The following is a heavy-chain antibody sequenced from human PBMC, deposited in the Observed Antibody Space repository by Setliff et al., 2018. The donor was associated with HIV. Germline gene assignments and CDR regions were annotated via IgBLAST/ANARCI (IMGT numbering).Heavy chain of an antibody. CDR3: ARGKGVGGVVITGGLDV. D-gene: IGHD3-10*01. V-gene: IGHV1-8*02. CDR2: MNPNTGVS. Sequence: ASVKVSCKASGGAFNNYAFNWVRQVPGQGLEWMGWMNPNTGVSGYALKFQARVTMTRDTSVSTAYMELSSRTSEDTAVYYCARGKGVGGVVITGGLDVWGKGTTVTVSS. J-gene: IGHJ6*04. CDR1: GGAFNNYA.